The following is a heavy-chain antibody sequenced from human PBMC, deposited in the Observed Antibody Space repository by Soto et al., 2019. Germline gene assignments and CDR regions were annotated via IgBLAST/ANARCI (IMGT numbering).Heavy chain of an antibody. CDR2: IFHSGTT. V-gene: IGHV4-4*02. CDR1: GGSISSSHW. CDR3: ARQLERGGLPEGFEY. D-gene: IGHD1-1*01. J-gene: IGHJ4*02. Sequence: QVQLQESGPGLVKPSGTLSLTCAVSGGSISSSHWWSWVCQPPGKGLEWIGEIFHSGTTNYNPSLTSRVTISVDKSKNQFSLNLSSVTAADTAVYYCARQLERGGLPEGFEYWGQGTLATVSS.